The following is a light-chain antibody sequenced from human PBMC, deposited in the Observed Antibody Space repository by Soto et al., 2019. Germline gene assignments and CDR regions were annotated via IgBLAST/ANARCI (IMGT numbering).Light chain of an antibody. CDR2: EVN. V-gene: IGLV2-14*01. CDR3: SSYTSSSTYV. J-gene: IGLJ1*01. Sequence: QSVLTQPASVSGSPGQSITISCTGASSDVGDYNYVSWYQHHPGKAPKLLTYEVNNRPSGVSDRFSGSKSGNVASLTISWLQAEDEADYYCSSYTSSSTYVFGTGTKVTVL. CDR1: SSDVGDYNY.